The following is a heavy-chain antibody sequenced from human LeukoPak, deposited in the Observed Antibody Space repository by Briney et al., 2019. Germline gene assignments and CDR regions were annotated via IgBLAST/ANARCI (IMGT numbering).Heavy chain of an antibody. CDR1: GFTFDDYG. V-gene: IGHV3-20*04. Sequence: PGGSLRLSCAASGFTFDDYGMSGVRQAPGKGLEWVSGTYWNGGSTGYADSVKGRFTISRDNAQNSLYLQMNSLRAEDTALYYCARGVSYYGTGGLDYWGQGTLVTVSS. D-gene: IGHD2-8*02. J-gene: IGHJ4*02. CDR2: TYWNGGST. CDR3: ARGVSYYGTGGLDY.